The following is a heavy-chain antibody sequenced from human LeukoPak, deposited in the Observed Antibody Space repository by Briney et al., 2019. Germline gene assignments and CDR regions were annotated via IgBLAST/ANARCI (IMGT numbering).Heavy chain of an antibody. CDR3: ARGSFDSSGYYVFDY. D-gene: IGHD3-22*01. Sequence: SETLSLTCTVSGGSITRNYWSWIRQPAGKGLEWIGRIYNSGNTNYSPSLESRVTMSTDTSKNQFSLKLTSVTAADTAVYYCARGSFDSSGYYVFDYWGQGTLVTVSS. CDR2: IYNSGNT. J-gene: IGHJ4*02. CDR1: GGSITRNY. V-gene: IGHV4-4*07.